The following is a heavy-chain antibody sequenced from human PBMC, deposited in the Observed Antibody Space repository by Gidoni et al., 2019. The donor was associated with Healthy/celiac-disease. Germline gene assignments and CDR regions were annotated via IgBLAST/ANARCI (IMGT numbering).Heavy chain of an antibody. CDR3: ARAYREYCSGGSCYPAWWFDP. CDR1: GGSFSGYY. V-gene: IGHV4-34*01. Sequence: QVQLQQWGAGLLKPSETLSLTCAVYGGSFSGYYWSWIRQPPGKGLEWIGEINHSGSTNYNPSLKSRVTISVDTSKNQFSLKLSSVTAADTAVYYCARAYREYCSGGSCYPAWWFDPWGQGTLVTVSS. CDR2: INHSGST. J-gene: IGHJ5*02. D-gene: IGHD2-15*01.